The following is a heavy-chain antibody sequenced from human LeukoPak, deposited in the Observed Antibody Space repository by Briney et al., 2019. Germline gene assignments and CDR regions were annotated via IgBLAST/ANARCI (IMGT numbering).Heavy chain of an antibody. CDR2: ISGSGGST. D-gene: IGHD3-9*01. Sequence: PGGSLRLSCAPSGFTFSSHAMSWVRHAPGKRLEWVSAISGSGGSTYYAASVQGRFTISRDNSNNALYLQMSSLRAEDTAVYYCAKGGLRYFDCWGQGTLVTVSS. CDR1: GFTFSSHA. J-gene: IGHJ4*02. V-gene: IGHV3-23*01. CDR3: AKGGLRYFDC.